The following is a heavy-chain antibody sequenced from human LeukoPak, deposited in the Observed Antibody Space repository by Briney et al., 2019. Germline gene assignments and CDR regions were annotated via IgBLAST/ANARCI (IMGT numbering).Heavy chain of an antibody. CDR2: ISGNAIIT. CDR3: AKAYSSSSGPWFDP. J-gene: IGHJ5*02. V-gene: IGHV3-23*01. D-gene: IGHD6-6*01. Sequence: GGTLRLSCAASKFTFSTYGMSWVRQAPGKGLEWVSSISGNAIITYYADSVKGRFTISRDNSKNTLYLQMNSLRAEDTAVYYCAKAYSSSSGPWFDPWGQGTLVTVSS. CDR1: KFTFSTYG.